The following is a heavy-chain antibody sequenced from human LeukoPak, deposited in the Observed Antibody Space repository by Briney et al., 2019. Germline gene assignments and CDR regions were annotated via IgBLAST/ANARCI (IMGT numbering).Heavy chain of an antibody. V-gene: IGHV5-51*03. CDR1: GYSFTSYW. D-gene: IGHD3-3*02. CDR3: ARPIHFWSGYYGLILYFDY. CDR2: IYPGDSDT. Sequence: PGESLKLSCKGSGYSFTSYWIGWVRQMPGKGLEWMGIIYPGDSDTRYSPSFQGQVTISADKSISTAYLQWSSLKASDTAMYYCARPIHFWSGYYGLILYFDYWGQGTLVTVSS. J-gene: IGHJ4*02.